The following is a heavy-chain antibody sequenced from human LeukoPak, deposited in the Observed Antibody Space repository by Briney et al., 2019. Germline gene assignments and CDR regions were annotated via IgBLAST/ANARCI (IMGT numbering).Heavy chain of an antibody. Sequence: SQTLSLTCAISGDSVSSKSAAWNWIRQSPSRGLEWLGRTYYRSKWHNDYAITVKSRITINPDTSKIQFSLQLQSLPPVATSIYYCASFAADKPNDYWGQGTLVTVSS. D-gene: IGHD2-2*02. V-gene: IGHV6-1*01. CDR3: ASFAADKPNDY. J-gene: IGHJ4*02. CDR2: TYYRSKWHN. CDR1: GDSVSSKSAA.